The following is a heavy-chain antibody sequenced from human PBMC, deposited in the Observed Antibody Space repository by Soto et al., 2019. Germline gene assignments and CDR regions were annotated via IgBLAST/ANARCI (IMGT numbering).Heavy chain of an antibody. D-gene: IGHD3-10*01. Sequence: PSETLSLTCTVSGGSISSGDYYWSWIRQPPGKGLEWIGYIYYSGSTYYNPSLKSRVTISVDTSKNQFSLKLSSVTAADTAVYYCARDSRVYYGSGSYGFDYWGQGTLVTVSS. J-gene: IGHJ4*02. V-gene: IGHV4-30-4*01. CDR2: IYYSGST. CDR3: ARDSRVYYGSGSYGFDY. CDR1: GGSISSGDYY.